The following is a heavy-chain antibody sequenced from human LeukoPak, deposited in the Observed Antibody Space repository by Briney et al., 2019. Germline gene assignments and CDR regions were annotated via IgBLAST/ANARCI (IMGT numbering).Heavy chain of an antibody. CDR2: INPNSGGT. CDR3: AVNMDTAMVNYYGMDV. D-gene: IGHD5-18*01. CDR1: GYTFTGYY. V-gene: IGHV1-2*02. J-gene: IGHJ6*02. Sequence: ASMKVSCKASGYTFTGYYMHWVRQAPGQGLEWMGWINPNSGGTNYAQKFQGRVTMTRDTSISTAYMELSRLRSDDTAVYYCAVNMDTAMVNYYGMDVWGQGTTVTVSS.